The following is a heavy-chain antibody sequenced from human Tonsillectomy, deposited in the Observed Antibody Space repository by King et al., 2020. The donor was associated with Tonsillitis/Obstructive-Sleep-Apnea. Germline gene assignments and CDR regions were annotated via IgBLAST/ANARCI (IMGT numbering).Heavy chain of an antibody. CDR1: GFTFSSYW. V-gene: IGHV3-7*01. CDR3: ARDIEDFWSGSDYYYYMDV. D-gene: IGHD3-3*01. J-gene: IGHJ6*03. Sequence: VQLVESGGGLVQPGGSLRLSCAASGFTFSSYWMSWVRQAPGKGLEWVANIKQDGSEKYYVDSVKGRFTISRDNAKNSLYLQMNSLRAEDTAVYYCARDIEDFWSGSDYYYYMDVWGKGTTVTVSS. CDR2: IKQDGSEK.